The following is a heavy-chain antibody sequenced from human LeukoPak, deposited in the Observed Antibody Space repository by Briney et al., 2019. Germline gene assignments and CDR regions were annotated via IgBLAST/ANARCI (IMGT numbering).Heavy chain of an antibody. Sequence: GGSLRLSCAASGFTLRSEWMSWLRQTPEKGLEWVANIKPDGSATAYVDSVKGRFTISRDNAKNSLFLQMNSLRAEDTAVYYCALASNYDFWSGYSIYWGQGTLVTVSS. D-gene: IGHD3-3*01. CDR1: GFTLRSEW. V-gene: IGHV3-7*03. CDR3: ALASNYDFWSGYSIY. CDR2: IKPDGSAT. J-gene: IGHJ4*02.